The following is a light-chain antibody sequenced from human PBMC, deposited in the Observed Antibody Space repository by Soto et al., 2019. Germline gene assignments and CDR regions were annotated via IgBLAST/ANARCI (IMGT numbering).Light chain of an antibody. CDR3: LQHNSFPPT. V-gene: IGKV1-17*01. J-gene: IGKJ1*01. Sequence: DIRMTQSPSSLAASVGDRVTITCRASQGVSNDLGWYQQKPGKAPKCLIYAASSLQSGVPLRFSGSGSGTEFTLTITSLQPEDFATYYCLQHNSFPPTFGQGTKVEI. CDR2: AAS. CDR1: QGVSND.